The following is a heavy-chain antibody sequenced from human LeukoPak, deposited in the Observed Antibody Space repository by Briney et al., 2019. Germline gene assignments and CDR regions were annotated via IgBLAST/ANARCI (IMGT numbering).Heavy chain of an antibody. V-gene: IGHV3-30*02. CDR2: IWYDGSNK. CDR1: GFTFSTYG. D-gene: IGHD3-10*01. CDR3: ARWNRWFGELLSSATYYYYGMDV. Sequence: PGGSLRLSCAASGFTFSTYGMHWVRQAPGKGLEWVAFIWYDGSNKYYADSVKGRFTISRDNSKNTLYLQMNSLRAEDTAVYYCARWNRWFGELLSSATYYYYGMDVWGQGTTVTVSS. J-gene: IGHJ6*02.